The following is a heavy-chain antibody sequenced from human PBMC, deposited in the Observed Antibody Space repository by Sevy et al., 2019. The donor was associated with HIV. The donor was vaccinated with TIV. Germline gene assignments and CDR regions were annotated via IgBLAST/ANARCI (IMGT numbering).Heavy chain of an antibody. V-gene: IGHV4-30-4*01. CDR2: IYYSGST. Sequence: SETLSLTCTVSGGSISSGDYYWSWIRQPPGKGLEWIGYIYYSGSTYYNPSLKSRVTISVDTSKNQFSLKLSSVTAADTAVYCCAGERKMATIVYWGQGTLVTVSS. J-gene: IGHJ4*02. D-gene: IGHD5-12*01. CDR1: GGSISSGDYY. CDR3: AGERKMATIVY.